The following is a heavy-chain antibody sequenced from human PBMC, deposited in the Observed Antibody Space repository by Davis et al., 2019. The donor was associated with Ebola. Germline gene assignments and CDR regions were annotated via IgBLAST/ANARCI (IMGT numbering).Heavy chain of an antibody. Sequence: PGGSLRLSCEGSGFTFSSYAMHWVRQAPGKGLEWVAVISYDGSNKYYADSVKGRFTISRDNAKNTLYLQMNSLRAEDTAVYYCARVLAARPWYFDLWGRGTLVTVSS. D-gene: IGHD6-6*01. CDR1: GFTFSSYA. V-gene: IGHV3-30-3*01. CDR3: ARVLAARPWYFDL. CDR2: ISYDGSNK. J-gene: IGHJ2*01.